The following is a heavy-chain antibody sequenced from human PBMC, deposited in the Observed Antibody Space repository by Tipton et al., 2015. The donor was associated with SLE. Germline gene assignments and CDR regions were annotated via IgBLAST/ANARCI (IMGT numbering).Heavy chain of an antibody. J-gene: IGHJ4*02. CDR2: INSDGSST. D-gene: IGHD3-22*01. V-gene: IGHV3-74*01. Sequence: GSLRLSCAASGFTFSSYWMHWVRQAPGEGLVWVSRINSDGSSTSYADSVKGRFTISRDNAKNTLYLQMNSLRAEDTAVYYCARDSGYYYDSSGGYWGQGTLVTVSS. CDR3: ARDSGYYYDSSGGY. CDR1: GFTFSSYW.